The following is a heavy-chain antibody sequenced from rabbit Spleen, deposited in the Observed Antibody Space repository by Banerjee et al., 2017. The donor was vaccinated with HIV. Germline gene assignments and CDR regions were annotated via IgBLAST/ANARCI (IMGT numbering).Heavy chain of an antibody. CDR3: ARDTSSSFSSYGMDL. CDR2: IDIGSSGFA. Sequence: QEQLVESGGGLVKPEGSLTLTCKASGVSLNDKDVMCWVRQAPGKGLEWIACIDIGSSGFASFATWAKGRFTISKTSSTTVTLHMTRLTAADTATYFCARDTSSSFSSYGMDLWGPGTLVTVS. J-gene: IGHJ6*01. V-gene: IGHV1S45*01. D-gene: IGHD1-1*01. CDR1: GVSLNDKDV.